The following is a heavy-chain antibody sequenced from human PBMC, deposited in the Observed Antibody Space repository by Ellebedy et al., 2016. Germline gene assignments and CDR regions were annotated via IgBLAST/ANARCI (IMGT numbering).Heavy chain of an antibody. Sequence: GGSLRLSCAASGFTFSSYGMHWVRQAPGKGLVWVSRINSDGSSSSYADSVKGRFTISRDNSKNSLYLQMNSLRTEDTALYYCAKGSGYSSSWSPAGGIDYWGQGTLVTVSS. CDR1: GFTFSSYG. D-gene: IGHD6-13*01. CDR2: INSDGSSS. V-gene: IGHV3-74*01. CDR3: AKGSGYSSSWSPAGGIDY. J-gene: IGHJ4*02.